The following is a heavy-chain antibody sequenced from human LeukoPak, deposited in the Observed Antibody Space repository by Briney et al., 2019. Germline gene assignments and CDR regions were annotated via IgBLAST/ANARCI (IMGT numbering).Heavy chain of an antibody. D-gene: IGHD2-21*01. CDR1: GFTFSTYD. V-gene: IGHV3-13*04. J-gene: IGHJ3*02. CDR3: ARLVVGEAHDGFDI. CDR2: IGTAGDT. Sequence: GGSLRLSCAASGFTFSTYDMHWVRQPTGKGLEWVSTIGTAGDTYYPGSVKDRFTISRDNVKNSLYLQMNSLRAGDTAVYYCARLVVGEAHDGFDIWGQGTMVTVSS.